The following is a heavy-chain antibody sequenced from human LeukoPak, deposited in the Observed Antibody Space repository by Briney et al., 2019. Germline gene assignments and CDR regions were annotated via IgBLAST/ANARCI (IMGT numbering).Heavy chain of an antibody. Sequence: SETLSLTCTVSAGSFISSSHHWGWIRQSPGKGLEWIGTVYYGRTTYYNPSLDGRVTIPLDTSANHFSLQLNSVTAADTAVYYCVRHDGRGGATMGAFDSWGQGSLVTVSS. CDR3: VRHDGRGGATMGAFDS. D-gene: IGHD5-12*01. CDR2: VYYGRTT. CDR1: AGSFISSSHH. J-gene: IGHJ5*01. V-gene: IGHV4-39*01.